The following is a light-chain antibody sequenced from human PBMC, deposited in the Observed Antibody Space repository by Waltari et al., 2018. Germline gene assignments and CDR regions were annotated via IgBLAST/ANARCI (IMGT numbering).Light chain of an antibody. CDR3: QQYNNWPLT. CDR1: QSVSRN. Sequence: ETVMTQSPATLSVSPGERAALSCRASQSVSRNLAWYQQKPGQAPRLPIYGASTRATGLPERFSGSGSGTEFTLTISSLQSEDFAVYYCQQYNNWPLTFGGGTKVEIK. CDR2: GAS. V-gene: IGKV3-15*01. J-gene: IGKJ4*01.